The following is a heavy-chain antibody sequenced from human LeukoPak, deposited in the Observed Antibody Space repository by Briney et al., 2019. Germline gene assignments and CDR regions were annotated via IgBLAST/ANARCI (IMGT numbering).Heavy chain of an antibody. CDR3: ARDMGSSSSGDYFDY. Sequence: PGGSLRLSCAASGFTFSSYAMSWVRQAPGKGLEWVSSISSSSSYIYYADSVKGRFTISRDNAKNSLYLQMNSLRAEDTAVYYCARDMGSSSSGDYFDYWGQGTLVTVSS. V-gene: IGHV3-21*01. J-gene: IGHJ4*02. CDR1: GFTFSSYA. CDR2: ISSSSSYI. D-gene: IGHD6-13*01.